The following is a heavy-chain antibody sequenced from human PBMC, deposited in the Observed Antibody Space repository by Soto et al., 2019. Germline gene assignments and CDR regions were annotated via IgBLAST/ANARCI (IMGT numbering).Heavy chain of an antibody. CDR3: ARDPEYSSSSHPRDYYYYYMDV. CDR2: INSDGSST. V-gene: IGHV3-74*01. D-gene: IGHD6-6*01. J-gene: IGHJ6*03. Sequence: GGSLRLSCAASGFTFSSYLMHWVRQAPGKGLVRVSRINSDGSSTSYADSVKGRFTISRDNAKNTLYLQMNSLRAEDTAVYYCARDPEYSSSSHPRDYYYYYMDVWGKGTTVTVSS. CDR1: GFTFSSYL.